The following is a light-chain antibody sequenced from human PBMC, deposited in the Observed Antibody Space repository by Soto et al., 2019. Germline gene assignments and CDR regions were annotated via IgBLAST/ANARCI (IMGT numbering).Light chain of an antibody. J-gene: IGKJ5*01. CDR3: QQRKSYPIT. CDR1: QDINTY. V-gene: IGKV1-9*01. Sequence: DIQLTQSPSFLSASVGDRVTITCRASQDINTYLAWYQQKPGKAPKLLIFAASTLQNGVPSRFSGSGSGTAFTVTITSLQPADFATYYCQQRKSYPITFGQGTRLEIK. CDR2: AAS.